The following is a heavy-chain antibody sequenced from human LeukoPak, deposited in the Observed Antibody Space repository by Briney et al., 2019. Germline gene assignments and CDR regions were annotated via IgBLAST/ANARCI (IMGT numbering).Heavy chain of an antibody. V-gene: IGHV3-30*14. J-gene: IGHJ5*02. CDR2: ISYDGSNK. CDR1: GFTFSSYA. D-gene: IGHD6-6*01. CDR3: ARDGSSSGFNWFDP. Sequence: HPGGSLRLSCAASGFTFSSYAMHWVRQAPGKGLEWVAVISYDGSNKYYADSVKGRFTISRDNSKNTLYLQMNSLRVEDTAVYYCARDGSSSGFNWFDPWGQGTLVTVSS.